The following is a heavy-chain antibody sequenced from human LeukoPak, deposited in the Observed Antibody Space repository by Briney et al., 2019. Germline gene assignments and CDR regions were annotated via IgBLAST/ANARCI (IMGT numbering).Heavy chain of an antibody. Sequence: GGSLRLSCAASGFAFSSYAMNWVRQAPGKGLEWVSRISAGGDGTYYADSVKGRFTISRDNSKNTLYLQMNSLRAEDTAVYYCAKTLDYWGQGTLVTVSS. CDR3: AKTLDY. CDR2: ISAGGDGT. CDR1: GFAFSSYA. J-gene: IGHJ4*02. V-gene: IGHV3-23*01.